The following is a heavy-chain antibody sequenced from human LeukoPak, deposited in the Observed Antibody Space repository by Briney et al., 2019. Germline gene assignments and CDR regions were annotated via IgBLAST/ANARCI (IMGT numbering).Heavy chain of an antibody. Sequence: SQTLSLTCAISGDSISSNSAAWKWIRQSPSRGLEWLGRTYYSSKWYNDYAVSVKSRITINPDTSKNQFSLQLNSVTPEDTALYYWARGAVAVRNAFDIWGQGTMVTVSS. CDR2: TYYSSKWYN. CDR1: GDSISSNSAA. V-gene: IGHV6-1*01. J-gene: IGHJ3*02. CDR3: ARGAVAVRNAFDI. D-gene: IGHD6-19*01.